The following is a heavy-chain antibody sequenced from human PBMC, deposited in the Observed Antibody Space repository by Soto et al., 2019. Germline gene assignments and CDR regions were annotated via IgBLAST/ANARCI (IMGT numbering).Heavy chain of an antibody. Sequence: PSETLSLTCAVYGGSFSGYYWSWIRQPPGKGLEWIGEINHSGSTNYNPSLKSRVTISVDTPKNQFSLKLSSVTAADTAVYYCARSITMIVVVPYFDYWGQGTLVTVSS. CDR3: ARSITMIVVVPYFDY. V-gene: IGHV4-34*01. J-gene: IGHJ4*02. CDR1: GGSFSGYY. D-gene: IGHD3-22*01. CDR2: INHSGST.